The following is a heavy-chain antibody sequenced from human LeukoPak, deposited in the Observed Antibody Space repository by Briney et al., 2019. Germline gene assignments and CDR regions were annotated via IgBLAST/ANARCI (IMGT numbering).Heavy chain of an antibody. V-gene: IGHV1-2*02. Sequence: GASVKVSCKASGYTFTGYYMHWVRQAPGQGLEWMGWINPNSGGTNYAQKSQGRVTMTRDTSISTAYMELSRLRSDDTAVYYCARDPVGRSSWQYGESFDYWGQGTLVTVSS. CDR1: GYTFTGYY. D-gene: IGHD6-13*01. CDR3: ARDPVGRSSWQYGESFDY. J-gene: IGHJ4*02. CDR2: INPNSGGT.